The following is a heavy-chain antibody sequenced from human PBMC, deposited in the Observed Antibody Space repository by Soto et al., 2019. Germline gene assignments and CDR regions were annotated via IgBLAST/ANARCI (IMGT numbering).Heavy chain of an antibody. CDR2: IYYSGST. CDR1: VGSIISDY. J-gene: IGHJ4*02. CDR3: ARGGVVVVAAPLDD. Sequence: SETRSLTCTFSVGSIISDYWSWIRQRPGNGLEWIGYIYYSGSTNYIPSLKSRVTISVDTSKNQFSLKLSSVTAADTAGYYCARGGVVVVAAPLDDWGQGTLVTVSS. D-gene: IGHD2-15*01. V-gene: IGHV4-59*01.